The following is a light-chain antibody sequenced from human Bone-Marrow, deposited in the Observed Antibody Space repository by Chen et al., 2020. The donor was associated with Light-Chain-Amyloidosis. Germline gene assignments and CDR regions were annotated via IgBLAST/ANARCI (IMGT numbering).Light chain of an antibody. CDR3: GSYTTTNTLV. J-gene: IGLJ3*02. CDR1: NSDVGAHKY. CDR2: DVS. Sequence: QSALTQPASVSGSPGQSVTISCTGNNSDVGAHKYVSWYQQSPGKAPKLIMYDVSDRPSGLSYRFSGSKSGNTASLTIYGLQAEDEADYYCGSYTTTNTLVFGGGTKLTVL. V-gene: IGLV2-14*03.